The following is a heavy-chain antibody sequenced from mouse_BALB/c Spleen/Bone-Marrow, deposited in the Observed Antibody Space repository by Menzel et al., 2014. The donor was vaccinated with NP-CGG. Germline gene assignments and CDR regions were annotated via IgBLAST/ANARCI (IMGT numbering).Heavy chain of an antibody. Sequence: QVHVKQSGVELVKPGASVKLSCKASGNTFTSYDINWVRQRPEQGLEWIGWIFPGDSTTKYNEKFKGKATLSTDKSSSTVHMQLSRLTSEDSAVYFCVRSRLRDWYFDVWGTATTVPISS. CDR2: IFPGDSTT. CDR3: VRSRLRDWYFDV. CDR1: GNTFTSYD. J-gene: IGHJ1*03. D-gene: IGHD1-2*01. V-gene: IGHV1S56*01.